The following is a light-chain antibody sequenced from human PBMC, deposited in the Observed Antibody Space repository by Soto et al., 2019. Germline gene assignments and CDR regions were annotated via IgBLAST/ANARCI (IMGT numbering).Light chain of an antibody. CDR3: SSYTSSSTLVV. CDR2: DVS. J-gene: IGLJ1*01. Sequence: QSALTQPASVSGSPGQSITISCTGTSSDVGGYNYVSWYQQHPGKAPKLMSYDVSNRPSGVSNRFSGSKSGNTASLTISGLQAADEADYYCSSYTSSSTLVVFGTGTKLTVL. V-gene: IGLV2-14*01. CDR1: SSDVGGYNY.